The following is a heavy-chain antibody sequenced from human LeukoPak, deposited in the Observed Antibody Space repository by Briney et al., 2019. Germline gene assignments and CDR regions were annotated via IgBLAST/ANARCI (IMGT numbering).Heavy chain of an antibody. V-gene: IGHV3-21*01. CDR1: GFTFSSYA. D-gene: IGHD2-2*01. Sequence: PGGSLRLSCAASGFTFSSYAMSWVRQAPGKGLEWVSSIISSSSYIYYADSVKGRFTISRDNAKNSLYLQMNSLRAEDTAVYYCARTRAPSNGRVLYYMDVWGKGTTVTVSS. J-gene: IGHJ6*03. CDR3: ARTRAPSNGRVLYYMDV. CDR2: IISSSSYI.